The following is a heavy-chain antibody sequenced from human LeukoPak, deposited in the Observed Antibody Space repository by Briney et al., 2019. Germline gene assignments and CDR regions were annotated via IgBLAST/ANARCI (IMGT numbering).Heavy chain of an antibody. CDR1: GSTFSSYA. V-gene: IGHV3-23*01. J-gene: IGHJ2*01. CDR3: AKVLDSSRYWYFDL. D-gene: IGHD6-6*01. CDR2: ISGSGAYT. Sequence: GGSLRLSCAASGSTFSSYAMTWVRQAPGKGLEWVSAISGSGAYTYHEDSVKGRFTISRDNSKNTLYLQMNSLRAEDTAVYYCAKVLDSSRYWYFDLWGRGTLVTVSS.